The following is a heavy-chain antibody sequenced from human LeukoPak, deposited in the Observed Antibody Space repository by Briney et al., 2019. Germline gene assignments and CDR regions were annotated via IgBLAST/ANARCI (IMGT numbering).Heavy chain of an antibody. D-gene: IGHD6-19*01. V-gene: IGHV4-59*01. J-gene: IGHJ3*02. CDR2: IYYSGST. Sequence: PSETLSLTCTVSGGSISSYYWSWIRQPPGKGLEWIGYIYYSGSTNYNPSLKSRVTILVDTSKNQFSLKLSSVTVADTVVYYCARVGIAVAGTGAFDIWGQGTMVTVSS. CDR1: GGSISSYY. CDR3: ARVGIAVAGTGAFDI.